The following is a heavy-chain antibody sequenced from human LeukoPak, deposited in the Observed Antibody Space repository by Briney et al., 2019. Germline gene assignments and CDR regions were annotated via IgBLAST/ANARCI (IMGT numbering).Heavy chain of an antibody. CDR1: GFTFSSSA. CDR3: AKDSWYCSGGSCYSFDY. V-gene: IGHV3-30*18. CDR2: ISYDGSNE. J-gene: IGHJ4*02. Sequence: GGSLRLSCAASGFTFSSSAMSWVRQVPGKGPEWVAVISYDGSNEFYADSVKGRFTISRDNSKNTLYLQMSSLRAEDTAVYFCAKDSWYCSGGSCYSFDYWGQGTLVTVSS. D-gene: IGHD2-15*01.